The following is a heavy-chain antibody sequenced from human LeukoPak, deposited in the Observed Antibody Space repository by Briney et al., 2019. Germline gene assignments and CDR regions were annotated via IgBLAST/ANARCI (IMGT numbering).Heavy chain of an antibody. Sequence: SETLSLTCTVSGGSISSYYWSWIRQPPGKGLEWIGYIYYSGSTNYNPSLKSRVTISVDTSKNQFSLKLSSVTAADTAVYYCARSKDDGYDILTGYHDAFDIWGQGTMVTVSS. V-gene: IGHV4-59*08. J-gene: IGHJ3*02. CDR2: IYYSGST. CDR3: ARSKDDGYDILTGYHDAFDI. CDR1: GGSISSYY. D-gene: IGHD3-9*01.